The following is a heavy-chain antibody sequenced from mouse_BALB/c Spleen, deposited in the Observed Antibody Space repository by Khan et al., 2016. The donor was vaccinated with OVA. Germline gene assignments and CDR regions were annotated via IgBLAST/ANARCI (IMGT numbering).Heavy chain of an antibody. CDR3: ARVGYNGTMDY. CDR1: GYTFTNYG. V-gene: IGHV9-3-1*01. Sequence: QVQLKQSGPELKKPGETVKISCKASGYTFTNYGMNWVKQAPGKGLKWMGWINTYTGEPTYADDFKGRVAFSLETSASTAYLQINNLKNEDTATYFCARVGYNGTMDYWGQGTSVTVSS. CDR2: INTYTGEP. J-gene: IGHJ4*01. D-gene: IGHD2-14*01.